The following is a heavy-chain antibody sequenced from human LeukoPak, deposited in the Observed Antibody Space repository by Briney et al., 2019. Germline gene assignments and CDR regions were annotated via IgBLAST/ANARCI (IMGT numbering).Heavy chain of an antibody. CDR1: GFTFSRYA. D-gene: IGHD1-26*01. CDR3: ATKRYSGTYPDLDN. Sequence: GGSLRLSCAASGFTFSRYAMSWVRQAPGKGLEWVSYISISGSIIYYADSVKGRFTISRDNAKNSLYLQMNSLRAEDTAVYYCATKRYSGTYPDLDNWGQGTLVTVSS. V-gene: IGHV3-48*03. CDR2: ISISGSII. J-gene: IGHJ4*02.